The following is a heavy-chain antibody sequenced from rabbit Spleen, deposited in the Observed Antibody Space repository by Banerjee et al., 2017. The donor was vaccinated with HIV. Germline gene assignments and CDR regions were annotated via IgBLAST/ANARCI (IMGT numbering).Heavy chain of an antibody. D-gene: IGHD1-1*01. J-gene: IGHJ4*01. CDR1: GFSFSSSHY. CDR2: MYTGSSGST. CDR3: AIDLYCVIGWNFRS. Sequence: QEQLVESGGGLVQPGGSLKLSCKASGFSFSSSHYMCWVRQAPGKGLEWIACMYTGSSGSTYYASWAKGRFTIFKTSSTTVTLQMTSLTAADTATYFCAIDLYCVIGWNFRSWGQGTLVTVS. V-gene: IGHV1S45*01.